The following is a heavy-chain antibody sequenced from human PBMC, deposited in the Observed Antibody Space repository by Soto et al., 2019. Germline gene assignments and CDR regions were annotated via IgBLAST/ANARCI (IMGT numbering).Heavy chain of an antibody. D-gene: IGHD2-21*02. Sequence: QVYLVQSGAEVKKPGSSVKISCKASGGIFSRNTIIWVRQAAGQGLEWMGGIIPLFGTANYAEKFQGRVTITADKSTKTEYMELTSLRSEDTAVYYCASKAACGGDCYAFDSWGQGTLVTVSS. CDR2: IIPLFGTA. CDR3: ASKAACGGDCYAFDS. J-gene: IGHJ4*02. V-gene: IGHV1-69*06. CDR1: GGIFSRNT.